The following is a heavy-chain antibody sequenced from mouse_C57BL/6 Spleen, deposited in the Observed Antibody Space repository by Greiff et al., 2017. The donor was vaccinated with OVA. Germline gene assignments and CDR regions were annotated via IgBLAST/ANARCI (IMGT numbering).Heavy chain of an antibody. V-gene: IGHV3-8*01. Sequence: EVQRVESGPGLAKPSQTLSLTCSVTGYSITSDYWNWIRKFPGNKLEYMGYISYSGSTYYNPGLKSRNSITRDTSKNQYYLQLNSVTTEDTATYYCARSRFAAQATMAYWGQGTLVTVSA. CDR1: GYSITSDY. J-gene: IGHJ3*01. D-gene: IGHD3-2*02. CDR2: ISYSGST. CDR3: ARSRFAAQATMAY.